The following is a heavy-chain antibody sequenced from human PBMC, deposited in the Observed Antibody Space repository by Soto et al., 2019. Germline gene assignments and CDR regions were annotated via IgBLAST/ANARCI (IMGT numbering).Heavy chain of an antibody. CDR3: ARDPWTYDSSGAFDY. CDR2: INPSGGST. Sequence: ASVKVSCKASGYTFTSYYMHWVRQAPGQGLEWMGIINPSGGSTSYAQKFQGRVTMTRDTSTSTVYMELSSLRSEDTAVYYCARDPWTYDSSGAFDYRRQGTLVTVSS. J-gene: IGHJ4*02. V-gene: IGHV1-46*01. D-gene: IGHD3-22*01. CDR1: GYTFTSYY.